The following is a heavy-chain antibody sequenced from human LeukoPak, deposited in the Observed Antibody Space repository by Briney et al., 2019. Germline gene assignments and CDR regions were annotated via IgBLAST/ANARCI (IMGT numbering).Heavy chain of an antibody. Sequence: NPSETLSLTCAVYGGSFSGYYWSWIRQPPGKGLEWIGEINHSGSTNYNPSLKSRVTISVDTSKNQFSLKLSSVTAADTAVYYCAREFSPISPDAFDIWGQGTMVTVSS. V-gene: IGHV4-34*01. CDR2: INHSGST. CDR3: AREFSPISPDAFDI. D-gene: IGHD3-3*02. CDR1: GGSFSGYY. J-gene: IGHJ3*02.